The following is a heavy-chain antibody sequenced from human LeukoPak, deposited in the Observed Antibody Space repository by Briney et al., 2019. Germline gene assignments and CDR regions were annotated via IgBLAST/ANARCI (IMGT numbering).Heavy chain of an antibody. V-gene: IGHV1-69*06. Sequence: GSSVKVSCKASGVTFNDYALNWVRQAPGQGLKWMGVFIPILGTANSTQKFQDRVTITADISTNTAYMELSSLRSEDTAVYYCARDSGTTGEVKFDPWGQGTLVTVSA. CDR3: ARDSGTTGEVKFDP. J-gene: IGHJ5*02. CDR2: FIPILGTA. D-gene: IGHD3-10*01. CDR1: GVTFNDYA.